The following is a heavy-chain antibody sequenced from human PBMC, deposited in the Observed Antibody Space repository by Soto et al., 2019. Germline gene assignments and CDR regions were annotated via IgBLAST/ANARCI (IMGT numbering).Heavy chain of an antibody. CDR1: GFTFSSYA. CDR2: ISYDGSNK. D-gene: IGHD6-13*01. J-gene: IGHJ4*02. Sequence: PGGSLRLSCAASGFTFSSYAMHWVRQAPGKGLEWVAVISYDGSNKYYADSVKGRFTISRDNSKNTLYLQMNSLRVEDTAVYYCARIGYCSWCFDYWGQGALVTVSS. V-gene: IGHV3-30-3*01. CDR3: ARIGYCSWCFDY.